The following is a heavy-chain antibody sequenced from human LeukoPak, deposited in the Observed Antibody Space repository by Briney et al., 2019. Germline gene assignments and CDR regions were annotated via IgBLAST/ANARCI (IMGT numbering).Heavy chain of an antibody. CDR1: GFTFSSYW. D-gene: IGHD4-17*01. Sequence: PGRSLRLSCAASGFTFSSYWMHCVRQAPGKGLVWVSRINSDGSSTSYADSVKGRFTISRDNAKNTLYLQMNSLRAEDTAVYYCARGGGSTTVTLDYWGQGTLVTVSS. CDR3: ARGGGSTTVTLDY. J-gene: IGHJ4*02. CDR2: INSDGSST. V-gene: IGHV3-74*01.